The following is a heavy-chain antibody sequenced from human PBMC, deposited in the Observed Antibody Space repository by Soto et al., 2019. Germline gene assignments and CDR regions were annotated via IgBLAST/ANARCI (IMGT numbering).Heavy chain of an antibody. CDR3: VVAAQPYYFDY. D-gene: IGHD2-15*01. Sequence: ASVKVSCKPSGYTFTSYGIGWVRQAPGQGLEWMGWISAYNGNTNYAQKLQGRVTMTTDTSTSTAYMELRSLRSDDTAVYYCVVAAQPYYFDYWGQGALVTSPQ. J-gene: IGHJ4*02. CDR1: GYTFTSYG. V-gene: IGHV1-18*01. CDR2: ISAYNGNT.